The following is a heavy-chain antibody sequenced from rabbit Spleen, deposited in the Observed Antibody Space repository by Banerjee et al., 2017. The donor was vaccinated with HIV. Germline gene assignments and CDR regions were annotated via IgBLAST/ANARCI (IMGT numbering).Heavy chain of an antibody. V-gene: IGHV1S40*01. CDR3: ARDTSSSFSSYGMDL. D-gene: IGHD1-1*01. CDR2: IDIGSSGFT. J-gene: IGHJ6*01. Sequence: QSLEESGGDLVKPGASLTLTCTASGVSFSSSSYMCWVRQAPGKGLEWIACIDIGSSGFTYFATWAKGRFTCSKTSSTTVTLQMTRLTAADTATYFCARDTSSSFSSYGMDLWGPGTLVTFS. CDR1: GVSFSSSSY.